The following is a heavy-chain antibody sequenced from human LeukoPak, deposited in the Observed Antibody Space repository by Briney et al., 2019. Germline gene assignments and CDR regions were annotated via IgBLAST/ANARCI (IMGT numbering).Heavy chain of an antibody. Sequence: PSETLSLTCAVYGGSFSGYYWSWIRQPPGKGLEWIGEINHSGSTNYNPSLKSRVTISVDTSKNQFSLKLSSVTAADTAVYYCARLGYYFDYRGQGTLVTVSS. CDR2: INHSGST. J-gene: IGHJ4*02. CDR3: ARLGYYFDY. CDR1: GGSFSGYY. V-gene: IGHV4-34*01.